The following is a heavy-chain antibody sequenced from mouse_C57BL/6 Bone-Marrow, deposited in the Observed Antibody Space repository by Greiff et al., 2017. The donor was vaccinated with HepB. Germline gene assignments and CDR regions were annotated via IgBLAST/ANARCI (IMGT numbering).Heavy chain of an antibody. J-gene: IGHJ1*03. CDR3: TPYYYGSSYRYFDV. CDR1: GFNIKDDY. CDR2: IDPENGDT. Sequence: EVQLQQSGAELVRPGALVKLSCTASGFNIKDDYMHWVKQRPEQGLEWIGWIDPENGDTEYASKFQGKATITADTSSNTAYLQLSSLTSEDTAVYYCTPYYYGSSYRYFDVWGTGTTVTVSS. V-gene: IGHV14-4*01. D-gene: IGHD1-1*01.